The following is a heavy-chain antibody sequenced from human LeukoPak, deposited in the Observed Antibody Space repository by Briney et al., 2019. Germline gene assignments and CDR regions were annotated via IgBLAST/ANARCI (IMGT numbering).Heavy chain of an antibody. D-gene: IGHD6-6*01. Sequence: SETLSLTCTVSGGSISSYYWSWIRQPPGKGLEWIWYIYYSGSTNYNPSLKSRVTISVDTSKNQFSLKLSSVTAADTAVYYCARSSSSNDYWGQGTLVTVSS. CDR2: IYYSGST. CDR3: ARSSSSNDY. V-gene: IGHV4-59*01. CDR1: GGSISSYY. J-gene: IGHJ4*02.